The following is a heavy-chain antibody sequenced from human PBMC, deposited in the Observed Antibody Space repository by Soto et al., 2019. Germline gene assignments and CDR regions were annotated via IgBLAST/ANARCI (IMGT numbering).Heavy chain of an antibody. J-gene: IGHJ4*02. D-gene: IGHD6-13*01. V-gene: IGHV3-30-3*01. CDR3: ARSARGIALN. CDR2: ISYDGSNK. Sequence: QVQLVESGGVVVQPGRSLRLSCAASGFTFSSYAMHWVRQAPGKGLEWVAVISYDGSNKYYADSVKGRFTISRDNSKNTLYLQMNSLRAEDTAVYYCARSARGIALNWGQGTLVTVSS. CDR1: GFTFSSYA.